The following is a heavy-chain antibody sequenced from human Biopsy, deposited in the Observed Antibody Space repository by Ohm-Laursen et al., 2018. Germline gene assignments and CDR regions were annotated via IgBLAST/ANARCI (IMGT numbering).Heavy chain of an antibody. V-gene: IGHV1-46*01. CDR1: GYTFTSYY. D-gene: IGHD5-18*01. Sequence: ASVKVSCKASGYTFTSYYMHWVRQAPGQGLEWMGIINPSGGSTSNTQKFQGRVTMTRDTSTSTVYMELSSLRSEDTAVYYCARDWNGGWRLPGMVNYYYNGMDVWGQGTTVTVSS. CDR3: ARDWNGGWRLPGMVNYYYNGMDV. J-gene: IGHJ6*02. CDR2: INPSGGST.